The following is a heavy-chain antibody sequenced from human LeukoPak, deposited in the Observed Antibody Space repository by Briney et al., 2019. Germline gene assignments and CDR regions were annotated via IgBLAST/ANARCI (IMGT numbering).Heavy chain of an antibody. Sequence: PGRSLRLSCAASGFTFSTYAMHWVRQAPGKGLEWVAVISYDGSNKYYADSVKGRFTISRDNAKNSLYLQMNSLRAEDTAVYYCAREGDYYGSGSYCYDYWGQGTLVTVSS. CDR3: AREGDYYGSGSYCYDY. CDR1: GFTFSTYA. J-gene: IGHJ4*02. CDR2: ISYDGSNK. D-gene: IGHD3-10*01. V-gene: IGHV3-30-3*01.